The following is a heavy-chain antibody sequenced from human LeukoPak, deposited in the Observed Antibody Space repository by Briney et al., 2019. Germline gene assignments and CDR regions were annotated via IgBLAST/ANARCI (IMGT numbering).Heavy chain of an antibody. CDR1: GYSISSGYY. Sequence: SETLSLTCTVSGYSISSGYYWGWIRQPPGKGLEWIGSIYHSGTTYYNSSLKSRVTISVDTSKNQFSLKLSSVTASDTAIYYCASTKLGYAGGWHWGQGTLVTVSS. J-gene: IGHJ4*02. CDR2: IYHSGTT. CDR3: ASTKLGYAGGWH. D-gene: IGHD6-19*01. V-gene: IGHV4-38-2*02.